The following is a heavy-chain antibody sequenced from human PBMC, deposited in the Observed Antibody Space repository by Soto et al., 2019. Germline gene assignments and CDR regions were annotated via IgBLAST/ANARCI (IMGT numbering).Heavy chain of an antibody. D-gene: IGHD1-26*01. CDR1: GYSFTSYW. V-gene: IGHV5-51*01. CDR2: IYPGDSDT. Sequence: GESLKISCKASGYSFTSYWIGWVRQMPGKGLEWMGIIYPGDSDTIYGPSFQGQVTISADKSISTAYLQWNSLKASDTAMYYCARPPYSASYYYFDQWGQGTPVTVSS. CDR3: ARPPYSASYYYFDQ. J-gene: IGHJ4*02.